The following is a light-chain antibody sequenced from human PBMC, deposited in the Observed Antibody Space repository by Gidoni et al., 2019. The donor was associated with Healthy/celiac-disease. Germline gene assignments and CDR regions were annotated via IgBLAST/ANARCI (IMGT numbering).Light chain of an antibody. V-gene: IGKV4-1*01. CDR1: QSVLYSSNNKNY. J-gene: IGKJ5*01. CDR2: WAS. CDR3: QQYYSTLLT. Sequence: DIVMTQSPDALDVSLGERATINCKSSQSVLYSSNNKNYLAWYQQKPGQPPKLLIYWASTRESGVPDRFSGRGSGTAFTLTISSLQAEDVAVYYCQQYYSTLLTFGQGTRLEIK.